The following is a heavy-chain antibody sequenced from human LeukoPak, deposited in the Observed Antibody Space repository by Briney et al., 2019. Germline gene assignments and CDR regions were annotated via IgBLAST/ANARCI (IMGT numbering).Heavy chain of an antibody. CDR1: GGSISSSSYY. J-gene: IGHJ5*02. CDR2: IYYSGST. D-gene: IGHD3-10*01. CDR3: ARHEGGSGSYLGWFDP. V-gene: IGHV4-39*01. Sequence: SETLSLTCTVSGGSISSSSYYWGWIRQPPGKGLEWIGSIYYSGSTYYNASLKSRVTISVDTSKNQFSLKLSSVTAADTAVYYCARHEGGSGSYLGWFDPWGQGTLVTVSS.